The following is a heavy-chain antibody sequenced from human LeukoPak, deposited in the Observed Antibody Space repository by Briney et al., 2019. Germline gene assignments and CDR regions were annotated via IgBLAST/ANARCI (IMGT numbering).Heavy chain of an antibody. CDR1: GGTFSSYA. D-gene: IGHD6-19*01. CDR2: IIPILGIA. Sequence: SVKVSCKASGGTFSSYAISWVRQAPGQGLEWMGRIIPILGIANYAQKFQGRVTITADKSTSTAYMELSSLRSEGTAVYYCARNLAKEQWLGTRNYYYYGMDVWGQGTTVTVSS. J-gene: IGHJ6*02. CDR3: ARNLAKEQWLGTRNYYYYGMDV. V-gene: IGHV1-69*04.